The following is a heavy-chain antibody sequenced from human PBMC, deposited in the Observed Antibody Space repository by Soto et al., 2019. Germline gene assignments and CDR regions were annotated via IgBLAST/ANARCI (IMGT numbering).Heavy chain of an antibody. Sequence: PSETLSLTCTVSGGSISSYCWSWIRQPPGKGLEWIGYIYYSGSTNYNPSLKSRVTISVDTSKNQFSLKLSSVTAADTAVYYCARSHSSSGPDYYYYGMDVWGQGTTVTVSS. D-gene: IGHD6-6*01. CDR2: IYYSGST. CDR3: ARSHSSSGPDYYYYGMDV. J-gene: IGHJ6*02. CDR1: GGSISSYC. V-gene: IGHV4-59*01.